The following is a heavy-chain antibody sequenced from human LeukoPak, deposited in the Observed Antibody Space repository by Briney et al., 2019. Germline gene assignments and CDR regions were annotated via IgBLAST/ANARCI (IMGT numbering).Heavy chain of an antibody. CDR1: GFAFTSYA. V-gene: IGHV3-23*01. Sequence: GGSLRLSCAASGFAFTSYAMSWVRQAPGKGLEWVSVLSGVGDYTYYADSVKGRFTISRDNSKNTLYLQVNSLRAEDTAVYYCAKRLIGSSTWHTFDYWGQGTLVTVSS. J-gene: IGHJ4*02. CDR3: AKRLIGSSTWHTFDY. CDR2: LSGVGDYT. D-gene: IGHD6-13*01.